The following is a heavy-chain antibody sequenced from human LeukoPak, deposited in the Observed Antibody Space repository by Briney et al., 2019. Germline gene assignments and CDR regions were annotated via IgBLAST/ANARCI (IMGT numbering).Heavy chain of an antibody. CDR3: ATHLGYCSSTSCFSENWFDP. V-gene: IGHV1-69*13. CDR1: GGTFSSYA. D-gene: IGHD2-2*01. CDR2: IIPIFGTA. Sequence: SVKVSCKASGGTFSSYAISWVRQAPGQGLGWMGGIIPIFGTANYAQKFQGRVTITADESTSTAYMELSSLRSEDTAVYYCATHLGYCSSTSCFSENWFDPWGQGTLVTVSS. J-gene: IGHJ5*02.